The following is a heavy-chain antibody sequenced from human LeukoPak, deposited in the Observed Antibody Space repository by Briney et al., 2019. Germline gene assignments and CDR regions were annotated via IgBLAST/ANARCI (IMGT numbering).Heavy chain of an antibody. D-gene: IGHD2-21*01. CDR1: GYTFTGYY. Sequence: ASVRVSCKASGYTFTGYYIHWVRQAPGQGLEWMGWINPNSDYTFYAQKFQGRVTLTRDTSISTVYMELTTLTSDDTALYYCAVAPGDYWGQGTLVSVSA. CDR2: INPNSDYT. CDR3: AVAPGDY. V-gene: IGHV1-2*02. J-gene: IGHJ4*02.